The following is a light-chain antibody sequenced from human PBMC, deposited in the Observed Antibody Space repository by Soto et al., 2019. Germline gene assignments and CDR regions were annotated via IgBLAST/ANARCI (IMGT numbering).Light chain of an antibody. CDR1: SGDVGGYNA. V-gene: IGLV2-14*01. CDR2: EVS. J-gene: IGLJ1*01. CDR3: TSFRGSRHVSV. Sequence: QSALTQPASVSGSPGQSITISCTGTSGDVGGYNAVALYQQHPGKAPKLIIFEVSNRPSGSSDRFSGSKSGNTASLTISGLQAEDEADYYCTSFRGSRHVSVFGTSPKVNV.